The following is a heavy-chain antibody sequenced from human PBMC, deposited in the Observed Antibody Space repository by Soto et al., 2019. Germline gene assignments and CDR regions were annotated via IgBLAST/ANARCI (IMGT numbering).Heavy chain of an antibody. J-gene: IGHJ6*03. CDR3: AKDKSTGEYSYYRYMDV. Sequence: EVLLVESGGGLVQPDRPLRLSCAASGFNFENYAMHWVRQAPGKGLEWVSGISWNSGQLDYEGSVRGRFTISRDNGKNSLYLEMNSLSPDDTALYFCAKDKSTGEYSYYRYMDVWGRGTTVIVSS. D-gene: IGHD4-17*01. V-gene: IGHV3-9*01. CDR2: ISWNSGQL. CDR1: GFNFENYA.